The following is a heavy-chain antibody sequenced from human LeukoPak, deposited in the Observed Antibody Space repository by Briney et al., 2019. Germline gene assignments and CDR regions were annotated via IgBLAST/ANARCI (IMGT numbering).Heavy chain of an antibody. Sequence: PSQTLSLTCAISGGSINSGGYSWSWIRQPPGKGLEWIGNIYHSGSTYYNPSLKSRVTISVDRSKNQFSLKLSSVTAADTAVYYCASNYGDYDSTAGYFDYWGQGTLVTVSS. CDR3: ASNYGDYDSTAGYFDY. CDR2: IYHSGST. D-gene: IGHD4-17*01. CDR1: GGSINSGGYS. V-gene: IGHV4-30-2*01. J-gene: IGHJ4*02.